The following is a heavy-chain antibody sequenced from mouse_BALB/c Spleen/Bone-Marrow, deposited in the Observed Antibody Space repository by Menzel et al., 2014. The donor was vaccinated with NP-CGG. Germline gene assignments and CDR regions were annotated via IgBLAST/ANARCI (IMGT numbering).Heavy chain of an antibody. Sequence: VQLQQSGAELMKPGASVKISCMATGYTFRNYWIEWVKQRPGHGLEWIGEILPGSGCTDYNENFKGKATFTADTSSNTAYMQLSSLTSADSAVYYCARVIYWYLDVWGAGTTVTVSS. CDR1: GYTFRNYW. J-gene: IGHJ1*01. CDR3: ARVIYWYLDV. CDR2: ILPGSGCT. V-gene: IGHV1-9*01.